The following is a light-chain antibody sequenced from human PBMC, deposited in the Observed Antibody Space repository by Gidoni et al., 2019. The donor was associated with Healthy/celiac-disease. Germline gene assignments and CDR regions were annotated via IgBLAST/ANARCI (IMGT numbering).Light chain of an antibody. CDR2: QDS. J-gene: IGLJ2*01. CDR3: QAWDSSTVV. V-gene: IGLV3-1*01. Sequence: YELPQPPSASVSPGQPASITCSGAQLGDKYACWYQQKPGQSPVLVIYQDSKRPSGIPERFSGSNSGNTATLTISGTQAMDEADYYCQAWDSSTVVFGGGTKLTVL. CDR1: QLGDKY.